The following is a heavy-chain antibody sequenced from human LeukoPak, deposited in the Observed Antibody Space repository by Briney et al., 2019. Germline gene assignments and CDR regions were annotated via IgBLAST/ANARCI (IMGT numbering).Heavy chain of an antibody. CDR2: IFYSGST. CDR1: SGSISNSNYY. J-gene: IGHJ4*02. CDR3: ARGCSTSCRSLPFDY. Sequence: PSETLSLTCTVSSGSISNSNYYWGWIRQPPEKGLEWIGSIFYSGSTNYNPSLKSRVTISVDTSKNQFSLKLSSVTAADTAVYYCARGCSTSCRSLPFDYWGQGTLVTVSS. V-gene: IGHV4-39*07. D-gene: IGHD2-2*01.